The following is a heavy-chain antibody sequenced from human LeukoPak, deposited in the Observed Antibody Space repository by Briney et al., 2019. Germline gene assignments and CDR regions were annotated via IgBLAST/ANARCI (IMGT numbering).Heavy chain of an antibody. D-gene: IGHD2-8*01. Sequence: PGGSLRLSCAASGFTFSSYSMNWVRQAPGKGLEWVSSISSSSSYIYYADSVKGRFTISRDNAKNSLYLQMNSLRAEDTAVYYCARDLYVRDDNWFDPWGQGTLVTVSS. CDR3: ARDLYVRDDNWFDP. CDR2: ISSSSSYI. J-gene: IGHJ5*02. V-gene: IGHV3-21*01. CDR1: GFTFSSYS.